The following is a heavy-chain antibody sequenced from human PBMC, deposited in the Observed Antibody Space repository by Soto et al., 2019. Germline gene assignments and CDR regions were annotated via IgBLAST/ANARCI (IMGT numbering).Heavy chain of an antibody. CDR3: ARNDYGDQKPPFPDY. V-gene: IGHV4-30-4*01. CDR1: GGSISSGYYY. D-gene: IGHD4-17*01. CDR2: IYYSGST. J-gene: IGHJ4*02. Sequence: QVQLQESGPGLVKPSQTLSLTCTVSGGSISSGYYYWSWIRQPPGEALGWIGYIYYSGSTYYNPSLKSRVTISVDTSKNQFSLKLSSVTAADTAVYYCARNDYGDQKPPFPDYWGQGTLVTVSS.